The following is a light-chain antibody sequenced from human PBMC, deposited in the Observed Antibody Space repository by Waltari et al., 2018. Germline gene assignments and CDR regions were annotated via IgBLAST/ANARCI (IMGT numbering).Light chain of an antibody. J-gene: IGLJ3*02. Sequence: SYVLTQPPSVSVAPGKTARIACGGNNIGAKSVQWYQERPGQAPVLIIYYDSVRPSGIPERFSGSNFGNTATLTISRVEAGDEADYYCQVWDYDTAHLVFGGGTTLTVV. V-gene: IGLV3-21*04. CDR1: NIGAKS. CDR2: YDS. CDR3: QVWDYDTAHLV.